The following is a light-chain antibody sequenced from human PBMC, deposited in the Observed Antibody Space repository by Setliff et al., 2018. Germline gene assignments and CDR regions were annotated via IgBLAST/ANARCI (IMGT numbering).Light chain of an antibody. V-gene: IGLV2-14*01. Sequence: QSALAQPASVSGSPGQSITISCTGTSSDVGSHNYVSWYQHHPGKAPKIVIYEVSNRPSGVSNRFSGSKSVNTASLTISGLQAEDEADYYCSSFRSIATPEVFGTGNKVTVL. CDR1: SSDVGSHNY. CDR2: EVS. CDR3: SSFRSIATPEV. J-gene: IGLJ1*01.